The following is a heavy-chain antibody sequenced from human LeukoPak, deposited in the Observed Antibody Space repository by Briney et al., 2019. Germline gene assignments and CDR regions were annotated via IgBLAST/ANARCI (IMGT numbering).Heavy chain of an antibody. CDR2: IYYSGST. Sequence: SETLSLTCTVSGGSISSSSYYWGWIRQPPGKGLEWIGYIYYSGSTNYNPSLKSRVTISVDTSKNQFSLKLSSVTAADTAVYYCARVVRGTIFGVVIPYFDYWGQGTLVTVSS. CDR3: ARVVRGTIFGVVIPYFDY. V-gene: IGHV4-61*05. D-gene: IGHD3-3*01. J-gene: IGHJ4*02. CDR1: GGSISSSSYY.